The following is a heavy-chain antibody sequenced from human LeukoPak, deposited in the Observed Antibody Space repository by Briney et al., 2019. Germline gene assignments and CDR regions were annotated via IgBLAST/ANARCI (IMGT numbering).Heavy chain of an antibody. CDR2: INPSGGST. J-gene: IGHJ2*01. Sequence: ASVKVPCKASGYTFTSYYMHWVRQAPGQGLEWMGIINPSGGSTSYAQKFQGRVTMTRDTSTTTVYMELSSLRSEDTAVYYCARDGCSGGSCYTNWYFDLWGRGTLVTVSS. CDR1: GYTFTSYY. D-gene: IGHD2-15*01. CDR3: ARDGCSGGSCYTNWYFDL. V-gene: IGHV1-46*01.